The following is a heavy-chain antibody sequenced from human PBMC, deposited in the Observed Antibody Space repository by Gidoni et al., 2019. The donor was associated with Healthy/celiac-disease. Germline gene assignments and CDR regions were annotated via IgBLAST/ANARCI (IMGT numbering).Heavy chain of an antibody. CDR1: AGTFSSYA. D-gene: IGHD2-2*01. Sequence: QVQLVQSGAEVKKPGSSVTVSCKASAGTFSSYAISWVRQAPGQGLEWMGGIIPIFGTANYAQKFQGRVTITADKSTSTAYMELSSLRSEDTAVYYCARGDVVVPAAIRVSYYYYYMDVWGKGTTVTVSS. CDR2: IIPIFGTA. V-gene: IGHV1-69*06. J-gene: IGHJ6*03. CDR3: ARGDVVVPAAIRVSYYYYYMDV.